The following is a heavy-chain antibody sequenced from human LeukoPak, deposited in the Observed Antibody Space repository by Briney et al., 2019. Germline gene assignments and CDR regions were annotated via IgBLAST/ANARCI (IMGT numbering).Heavy chain of an antibody. CDR2: IRSSSSYI. V-gene: IGHV3-21*01. CDR3: ASVETIFGVFIKSYYYYGMDA. J-gene: IGHJ6*02. D-gene: IGHD3-3*01. Sequence: GGSLRLSCAASGFTFSSYCMNWVRQAPGKGLEWVSSIRSSSSYIYYADSVKGRFTISRANAKNSLYLQMNSLRAEDTAVYYCASVETIFGVFIKSYYYYGMDAWGQGTTVTVSS. CDR1: GFTFSSYC.